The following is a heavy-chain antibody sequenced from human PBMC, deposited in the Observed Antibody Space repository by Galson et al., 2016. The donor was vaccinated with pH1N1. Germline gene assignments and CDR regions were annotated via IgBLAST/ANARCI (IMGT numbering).Heavy chain of an antibody. V-gene: IGHV1-3*01. D-gene: IGHD3-16*01. CDR3: ARDDYGRYFDY. CDR2: FNPDNGNT. J-gene: IGHJ4*02. Sequence: SVQVSCKASGYTFTTYLIHWVRQAPGETLEWMGWFNPDNGNTKYSQRFQGRVTFTRDTSATTAYMEMSSLRSEDTAVYYCARDDYGRYFDYWGQGTLVTVSS. CDR1: GYTFTTYL.